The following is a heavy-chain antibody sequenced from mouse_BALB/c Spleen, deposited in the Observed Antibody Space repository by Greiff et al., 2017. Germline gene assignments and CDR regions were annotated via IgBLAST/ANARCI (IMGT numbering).Heavy chain of an antibody. CDR3: ARQGTSFAY. CDR2: ISSGSSTI. V-gene: IGHV5-17*02. CDR1: GFTFSSFG. Sequence: EVNLVESGGGLVQPGGSRKLSCAASGFTFSSFGMHWVRQAPEKGLEWVAYISSGSSTIYYADTVKGRFTISRDNPKNTLFLQMTSLRSEDTAMYYCARQGTSFAYWGQGTLVTVSA. J-gene: IGHJ3*01.